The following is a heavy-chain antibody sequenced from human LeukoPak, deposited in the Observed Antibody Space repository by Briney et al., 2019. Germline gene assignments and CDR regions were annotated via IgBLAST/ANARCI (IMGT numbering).Heavy chain of an antibody. Sequence: QSGGSLRLSCAASGFAFSNFAMSWVRRAPGKGLEWVSAMSGSGYYTYYVESVKGRFTISRDNSKSTLYLHMNSLRADDTAVYYCAKMEGQRLYDYCMDVWGRGTTVTVSS. D-gene: IGHD3-3*01. J-gene: IGHJ6*03. CDR3: AKMEGQRLYDYCMDV. V-gene: IGHV3-23*01. CDR1: GFAFSNFA. CDR2: MSGSGYYT.